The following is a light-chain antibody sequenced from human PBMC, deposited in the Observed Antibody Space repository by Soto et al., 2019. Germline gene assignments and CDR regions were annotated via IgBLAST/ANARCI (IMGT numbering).Light chain of an antibody. CDR2: EVT. V-gene: IGLV2-23*02. Sequence: QSALTQPASVSGSPGQSITISCTGTSSDIGNYNLVSWYQQHPGKAPKLSVYEVTKRPSGVSNRFSASKSGSTASLTISGLQAEDEDEYYCCSYAGITTYYAFGTGTKLPVL. J-gene: IGLJ1*01. CDR1: SSDIGNYNL. CDR3: CSYAGITTYYA.